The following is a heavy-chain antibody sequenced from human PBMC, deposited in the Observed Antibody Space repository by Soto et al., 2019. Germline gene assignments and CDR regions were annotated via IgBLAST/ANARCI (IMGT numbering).Heavy chain of an antibody. J-gene: IGHJ3*02. CDR2: ISSSSSYI. V-gene: IGHV3-21*01. Sequence: GGSLRLSCAASGFTFSSYSMNWVRQAPGKGLEWVSSISSSSSYIYYADSVKGRFTISRDNAKNSLYLQMNSLRAEDTAVYYCARDGEYCSSTSCRPDAFDIWGQGTMVTVSS. D-gene: IGHD2-2*01. CDR1: GFTFSSYS. CDR3: ARDGEYCSSTSCRPDAFDI.